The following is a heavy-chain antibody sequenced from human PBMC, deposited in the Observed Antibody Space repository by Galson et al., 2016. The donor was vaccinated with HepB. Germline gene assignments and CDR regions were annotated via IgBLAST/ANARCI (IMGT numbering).Heavy chain of an antibody. CDR1: GYTFTPYW. V-gene: IGHV5-10-1*01. D-gene: IGHD4-17*01. J-gene: IGHJ6*03. CDR3: ARQRNGRYHMDV. CDR2: IDTSDSYT. Sequence: QSGAEVKKPGESLRIACQGSGYTFTPYWITWVRQTPGKGLEWMGRIDTSDSYTDYSPSFEGHVTISVDRSVNTAYLQWSGLKASDTATYYCARQRNGRYHMDVWGEGTTVVVS.